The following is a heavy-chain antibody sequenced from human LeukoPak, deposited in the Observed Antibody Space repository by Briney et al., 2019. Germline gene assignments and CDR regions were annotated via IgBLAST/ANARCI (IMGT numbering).Heavy chain of an antibody. CDR3: ARVMARHEGFDI. CDR1: GGSISSYY. Sequence: NPSETLSLTCTVSGGSISSYYWSWIRQPPGKGLEWIGYIYYSGSTNYNPSLKSRVTISVDTSKNQFSLKLSSVTAADTAMYYCARVMARHEGFDIWGQGTMVTVSS. J-gene: IGHJ3*02. CDR2: IYYSGST. D-gene: IGHD5-24*01. V-gene: IGHV4-59*12.